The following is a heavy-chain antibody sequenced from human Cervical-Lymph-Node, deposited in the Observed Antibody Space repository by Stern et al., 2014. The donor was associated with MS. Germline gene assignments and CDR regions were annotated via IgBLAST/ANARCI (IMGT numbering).Heavy chain of an antibody. J-gene: IGHJ6*02. Sequence: EVQLVESGGALVQPGRSLRLSCAASGFRFDDYAMYWVRQAPGKGLEWVSGISWSRGKIGYADSVKGRFTISRDNVKNSLFLQMNSLRSEDTASYYCARAIGFCSGGNCEPYYYYGIDVWGQGTRVTVSS. V-gene: IGHV3-9*01. CDR2: ISWSRGKI. D-gene: IGHD2-15*01. CDR3: ARAIGFCSGGNCEPYYYYGIDV. CDR1: GFRFDDYA.